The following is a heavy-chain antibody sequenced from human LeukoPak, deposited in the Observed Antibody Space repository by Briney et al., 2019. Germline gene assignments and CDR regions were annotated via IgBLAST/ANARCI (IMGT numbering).Heavy chain of an antibody. Sequence: AISGSGGSTYYADSVKGRFTISRDNSKNTLYLQMNSPRAEDTAVYYCAKDIVVVVAATPLDYWGQGTLVTVSS. V-gene: IGHV3-23*01. D-gene: IGHD2-15*01. J-gene: IGHJ4*02. CDR2: ISGSGGST. CDR3: AKDIVVVVAATPLDY.